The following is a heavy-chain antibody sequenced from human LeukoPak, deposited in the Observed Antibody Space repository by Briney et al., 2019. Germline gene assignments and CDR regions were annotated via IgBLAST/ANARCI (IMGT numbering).Heavy chain of an antibody. D-gene: IGHD3-22*01. CDR1: GFTFSRYW. Sequence: GGSLRLSCTASGFTFSRYWMIWVRQAPGKGLEWVANIKRDGSEKYYVDSVKGRFTISRDNAKNSLFLQMNGLRVEDTAVYYCARDASYYDSSGYYDAFDIWGRGTMVTVSS. CDR3: ARDASYYDSSGYYDAFDI. J-gene: IGHJ3*02. CDR2: IKRDGSEK. V-gene: IGHV3-7*01.